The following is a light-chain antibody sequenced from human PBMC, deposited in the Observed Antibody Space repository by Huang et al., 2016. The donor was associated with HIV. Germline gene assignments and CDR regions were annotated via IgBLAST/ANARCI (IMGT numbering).Light chain of an antibody. CDR3: QQRSNWPPFT. J-gene: IGKJ3*01. V-gene: IGKV3-11*01. CDR1: QSVRNF. CDR2: DAS. Sequence: EILLTQSPATLSVSPGESATLSCRARQSVRNFLAWYQQRPGQPPRLLMYDASTRAPGIPDRFSGSGSDTDFTLTINNLQPEDFAIYYCQQRSNWPPFTFGPGTKVDIK.